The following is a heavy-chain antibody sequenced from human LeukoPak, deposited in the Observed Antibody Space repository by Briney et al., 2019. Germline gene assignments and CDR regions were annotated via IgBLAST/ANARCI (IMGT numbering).Heavy chain of an antibody. J-gene: IGHJ4*02. CDR3: ARDLGTGYSNGWDY. CDR2: IIPILGIA. CDR1: GGTFSSYA. Sequence: GASVKVSCKASGGTFSSYAISWVRQAPGQGLEWMGRIIPILGIANYAQKFQGRVTITADKSTSTAYMELSSLRSEDTAVYYCARDLGTGYSNGWDYWGQGTLVTVSS. D-gene: IGHD6-19*01. V-gene: IGHV1-69*04.